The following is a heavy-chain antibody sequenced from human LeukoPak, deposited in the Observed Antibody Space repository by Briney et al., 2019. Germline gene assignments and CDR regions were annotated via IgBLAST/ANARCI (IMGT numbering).Heavy chain of an antibody. V-gene: IGHV4-59*08. CDR3: ARHERMTTYDY. Sequence: SETLSLTCTVSGGSISSYYWSWIRQPPGKGLEWIGYISYSGSTYYNSSLTSRVTTSVDTSNNQFSLKLISVTAADTAVYYCARHERMTTYDYWGQGTLVTVSS. J-gene: IGHJ4*02. D-gene: IGHD4-11*01. CDR1: GGSISSYY. CDR2: ISYSGST.